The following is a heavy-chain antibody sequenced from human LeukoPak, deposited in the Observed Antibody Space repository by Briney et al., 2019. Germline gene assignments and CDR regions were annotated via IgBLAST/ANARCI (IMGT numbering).Heavy chain of an antibody. CDR2: ISINGDKT. V-gene: IGHV3-64*01. Sequence: GGSLRLSCAVSGFTFTDYAMHWVRQAPGKGLEYVSAISINGDKTFYANSVKGRFNISRDNSKNTLFLQVGSLRAEDMAVYYCGRGGWGGPPDFWGQGTLVTVSS. CDR1: GFTFTDYA. CDR3: GRGGWGGPPDF. D-gene: IGHD1-26*01. J-gene: IGHJ4*02.